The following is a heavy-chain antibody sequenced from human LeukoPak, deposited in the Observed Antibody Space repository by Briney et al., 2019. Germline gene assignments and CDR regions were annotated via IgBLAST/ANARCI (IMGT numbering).Heavy chain of an antibody. CDR3: AKDGYYGYVWGSFGSYYYYGMDV. V-gene: IGHV3-30*18. CDR2: ISYDGSNK. J-gene: IGHJ6*02. CDR1: GFTFSSYG. D-gene: IGHD3-16*01. Sequence: GGSLRLSCAASGFTFSSYGMHWVRQAPGKGLEWVAVISYDGSNKYYADSVKGRFTISRDNSKNTLYLQMNSLRAEDTAVYYCAKDGYYGYVWGSFGSYYYYGMDVWGQGTTVTVSS.